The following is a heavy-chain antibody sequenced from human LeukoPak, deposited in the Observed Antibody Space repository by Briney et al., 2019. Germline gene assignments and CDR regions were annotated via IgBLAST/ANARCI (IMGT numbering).Heavy chain of an antibody. D-gene: IGHD3-22*01. CDR3: ARGFSSGWHLGTGFDP. Sequence: ASVKVSCKASGYSFLNHDIHWVRQVPGQGLEWLGFISHRGHSTTHAQRLQGRASVTRDTSTSTVYMELNSLRSDDTAVYFCARGFSSGWHLGTGFDPWGQGTLVTVSS. J-gene: IGHJ5*02. V-gene: IGHV1-46*04. CDR2: ISHRGHST. CDR1: GYSFLNHD.